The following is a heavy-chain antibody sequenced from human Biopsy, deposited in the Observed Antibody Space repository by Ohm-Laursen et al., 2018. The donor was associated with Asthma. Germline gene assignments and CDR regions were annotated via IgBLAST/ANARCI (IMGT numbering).Heavy chain of an antibody. J-gene: IGHJ5*02. CDR3: ARVQKSPGDRWFDP. Sequence: ALVSPSCKVYAYSFIGYHPHCARHAPGEGLEWTGRINPNGGATIYAQKFQGRVTMTRDTSISTAYMELSRLTSDDTAVYYCARVQKSPGDRWFDPWGQGTLVTVSS. CDR1: AYSFIGYH. D-gene: IGHD7-27*01. CDR2: INPNGGAT. V-gene: IGHV1-2*06.